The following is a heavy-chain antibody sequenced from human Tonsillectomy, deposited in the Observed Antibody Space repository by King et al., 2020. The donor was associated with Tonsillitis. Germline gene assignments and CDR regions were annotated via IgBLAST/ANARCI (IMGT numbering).Heavy chain of an antibody. CDR1: GLTFSSYA. CDR2: ISGSDGST. J-gene: IGHJ3*02. V-gene: IGHV3-23*04. CDR3: AKAILPRGGAFDI. Sequence: VQLVESGGGLVQPGGSLRLSCAASGLTFSSYAMSWVRQAPGKGLEWVSAISGSDGSTYYADSVKGRFTISRDNSKNPLYLQMNSLRAEDAAVYYCAKAILPRGGAFDIWGQGTVVTVSS.